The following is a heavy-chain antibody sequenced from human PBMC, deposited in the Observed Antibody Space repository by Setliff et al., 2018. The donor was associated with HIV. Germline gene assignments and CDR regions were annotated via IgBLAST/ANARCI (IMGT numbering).Heavy chain of an antibody. J-gene: IGHJ4*02. CDR2: ITSNTDYI. V-gene: IGHV3-21*01. D-gene: IGHD6-13*01. CDR1: GFPFCYYS. CDR3: ATLPAAIVSSTYYFDY. Sequence: PGGSLRLSCAASGFPFCYYSKNWVRQAPGKGLEWVSSITSNTDYISYADSVKGRFTISRDNSKNSLYFEMNRLRAEDTAVYYCATLPAAIVSSTYYFDYWGQETLVTVSS.